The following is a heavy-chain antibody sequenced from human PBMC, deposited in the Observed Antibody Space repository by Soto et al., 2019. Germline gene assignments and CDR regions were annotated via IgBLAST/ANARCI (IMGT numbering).Heavy chain of an antibody. CDR1: GGSISSSSYY. V-gene: IGHV4-39*01. CDR3: ARHLTYCSAGSCYSDFPYYGMDV. J-gene: IGHJ6*02. CDR2: IFYSGST. Sequence: SETLSLTCTVSGGSISSSSYYWGWIRQPPGKGLEWIGSIFYSGSTYYNPSLKSRVTISVDTSKNQFSLKLSSVTAADTAVYYCARHLTYCSAGSCYSDFPYYGMDVWGQGTTVTVSS. D-gene: IGHD2-15*01.